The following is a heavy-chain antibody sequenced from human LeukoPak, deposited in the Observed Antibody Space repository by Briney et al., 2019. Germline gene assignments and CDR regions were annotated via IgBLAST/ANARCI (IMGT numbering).Heavy chain of an antibody. Sequence: SETLSLTCAVYGGSFSGYYWSWIRQPPGKGLEWIGEINHSGSTNYDPSLKSRVTISVDTSKNQFSLKLSSVTAADTAVYYCARIGYYYYYGMDVWGQGTTVTVSS. CDR1: GGSFSGYY. D-gene: IGHD2-15*01. J-gene: IGHJ6*02. CDR2: INHSGST. CDR3: ARIGYYYYYGMDV. V-gene: IGHV4-34*01.